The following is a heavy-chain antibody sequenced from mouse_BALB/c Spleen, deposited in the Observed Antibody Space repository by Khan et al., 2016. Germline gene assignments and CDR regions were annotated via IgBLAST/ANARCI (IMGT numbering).Heavy chain of an antibody. Sequence: EVQLQESGPGLVKPSQSLSLTCTVTGYSITSDYAWNWIRQFPGNKLEWMGYISYSGNTHYIPSLKSRISITRDTSKNQFFLQLNSVTTEDTATYYWAREDYSWFAYWGQGTLVTVSA. J-gene: IGHJ3*01. D-gene: IGHD1-1*02. CDR1: GYSITSDYA. V-gene: IGHV3-2*02. CDR3: AREDYSWFAY. CDR2: ISYSGNT.